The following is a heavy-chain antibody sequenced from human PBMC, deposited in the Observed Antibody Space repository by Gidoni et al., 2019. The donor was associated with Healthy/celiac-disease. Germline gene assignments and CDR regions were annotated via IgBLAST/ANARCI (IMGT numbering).Heavy chain of an antibody. CDR2: IYYSGST. J-gene: IGHJ3*02. Sequence: QVQLQESGPGLVKPSETLSLTCPVSGGSISSYYWSWIRQPPGKGLEWIGYIYYSGSTNYNPSRKSRVTISGDTSKNQFSLKLSSVTAADTAVYYCARLYRTPGHAFDIWGQGTMVTVSS. CDR3: ARLYRTPGHAFDI. CDR1: GGSISSYY. D-gene: IGHD3-16*02. V-gene: IGHV4-59*01.